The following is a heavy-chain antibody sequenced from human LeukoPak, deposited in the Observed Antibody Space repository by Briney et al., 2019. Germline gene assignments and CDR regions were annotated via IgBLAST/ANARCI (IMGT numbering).Heavy chain of an antibody. V-gene: IGHV1-24*01. CDR2: FDREDGGT. CDR3: ATGGLIKNTFMIRGVKPLDS. Sequence: GASVKVSGMISGYSLTQLSLHWVRQAPGKGLEWMGGFDREDGGTMYAQTLRGRVIMTEDTSTDTAYMELSSLRSDDTAIYYCATGGLIKNTFMIRGVKPLDSWGQGTLVVVSS. CDR1: GYSLTQLS. D-gene: IGHD3-10*01. J-gene: IGHJ4*02.